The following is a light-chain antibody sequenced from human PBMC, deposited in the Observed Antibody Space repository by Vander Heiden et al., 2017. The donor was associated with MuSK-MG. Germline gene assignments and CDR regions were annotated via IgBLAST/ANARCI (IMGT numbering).Light chain of an antibody. V-gene: IGKV1-39*01. CDR2: AAS. CDR3: QQSDSTPIT. CDR1: QSISSY. Sequence: DIQMTPSPSSLSASVGDRVTITCRASQSISSYLNWYQQKPGKAPKLLIYAASSLQSGIPSRFSGSGSGTDFTLTISRLQPEDFATYYCQQSDSTPITFGGGTRVEIK. J-gene: IGKJ4*01.